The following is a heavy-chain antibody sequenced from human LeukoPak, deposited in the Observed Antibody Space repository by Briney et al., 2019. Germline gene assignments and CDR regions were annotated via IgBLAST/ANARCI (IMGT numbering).Heavy chain of an antibody. CDR3: AGVRLFSVVITTFFFDY. J-gene: IGHJ4*02. D-gene: IGHD3-22*01. CDR1: GFTFSSYA. Sequence: GGSLRLSCAASGFTFSSYAMSWVRQAPGKGLEWVSAISGSGGSTYYADFVKGRFTISRDNSKNTLYLQMNSLRAEDTAVYYCAGVRLFSVVITTFFFDYWGQGTLVTVSS. V-gene: IGHV3-23*01. CDR2: ISGSGGST.